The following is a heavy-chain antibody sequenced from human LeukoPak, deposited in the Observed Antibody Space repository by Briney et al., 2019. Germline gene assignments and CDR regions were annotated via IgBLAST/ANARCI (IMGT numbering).Heavy chain of an antibody. CDR3: AKTFGYSGSADFDY. CDR2: ISSSSSYI. J-gene: IGHJ4*02. D-gene: IGHD1-26*01. CDR1: GFTFSSYS. V-gene: IGHV3-21*04. Sequence: PGGSLRLSCAASGFTFSSYSMNWVRQAPGKGLEWVSSISSSSSYIYYADSVKGRFTISRDNSKNTLYLQMNSLRAEDTAVYYCAKTFGYSGSADFDYWGQGTLVTVSS.